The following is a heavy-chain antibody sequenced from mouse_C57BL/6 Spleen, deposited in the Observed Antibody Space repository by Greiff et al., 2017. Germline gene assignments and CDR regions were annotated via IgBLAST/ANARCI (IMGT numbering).Heavy chain of an antibody. V-gene: IGHV5-17*01. CDR1: GFTFSDYG. CDR2: ISSGSSPI. CDR3: ASRDDPLTMDY. J-gene: IGHJ4*01. Sequence: EVHLVESGGGLVKPGGSLKLSCAASGFTFSDYGMHWVRQAPEKGLEWVAYISSGSSPIYYADTVKGRFTISRDNAKNTLFLQMTSLRSEDTAMYYCASRDDPLTMDYWGQGTSVTVSS.